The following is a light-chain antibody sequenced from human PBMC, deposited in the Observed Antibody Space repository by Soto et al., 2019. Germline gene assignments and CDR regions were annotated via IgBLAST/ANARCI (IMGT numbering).Light chain of an antibody. CDR1: QSISNW. Sequence: DIQMTQSPSTLSASVGDRVTITCRASQSISNWLAWYQQKPGKAPKLLIYKASSLEGGVPSRFSGSESGTEFTLTISSLQPDDFATYYCQHYNSYLGTFRQGT. J-gene: IGKJ1*01. CDR2: KAS. CDR3: QHYNSYLGT. V-gene: IGKV1-5*03.